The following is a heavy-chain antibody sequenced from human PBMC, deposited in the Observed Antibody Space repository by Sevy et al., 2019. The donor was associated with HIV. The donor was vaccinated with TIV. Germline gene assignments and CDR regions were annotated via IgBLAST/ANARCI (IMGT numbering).Heavy chain of an antibody. CDR1: GGSISSYY. Sequence: SETLSLTCTVSGGSISSYYWSWIRHPPGKGLEWIGYIYHSGGTSYNPSLKSRVTMSVDTSKDQFSLKLSSVTAADTAVYYCARIGYYDSIGYYYDSWGQGALVTVSS. J-gene: IGHJ5*01. V-gene: IGHV4-59*01. CDR3: ARIGYYDSIGYYYDS. D-gene: IGHD3-22*01. CDR2: IYHSGGT.